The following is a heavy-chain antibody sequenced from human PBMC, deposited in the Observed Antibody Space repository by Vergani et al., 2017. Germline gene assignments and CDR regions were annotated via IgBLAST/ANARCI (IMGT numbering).Heavy chain of an antibody. V-gene: IGHV5-51*01. Sequence: EVQLVQSGAEVKKPGESLKISCKGSGYSFTSYWIGWVRQMPGKGLEWMGIIYPGDSDTRYSPSFQGQVTISADKSISTAYLQWSSLKASDTAMYYCARQAPYSSGWYSGPYYYYGMDVWGKGTTVTVSS. CDR2: IYPGDSDT. CDR1: GYSFTSYW. J-gene: IGHJ6*04. CDR3: ARQAPYSSGWYSGPYYYYGMDV. D-gene: IGHD6-19*01.